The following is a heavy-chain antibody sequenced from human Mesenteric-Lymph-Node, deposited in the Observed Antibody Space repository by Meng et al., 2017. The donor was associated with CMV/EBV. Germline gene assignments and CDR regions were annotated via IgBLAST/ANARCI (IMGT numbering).Heavy chain of an antibody. CDR3: ARDLIVVVPAATQRSPYYYYYGMDV. Sequence: GESLKISCAASGFTFSDYYMSWIRQAPGKGLEWVAYISGSANIIYYADSVKGRFTISRDNAKNSLYLQMNSLRAEDTAVYYCARDLIVVVPAATQRSPYYYYYGMDVWGQGTTVTVSS. D-gene: IGHD2-2*01. CDR1: GFTFSDYY. CDR2: ISGSANII. V-gene: IGHV3-11*04. J-gene: IGHJ6*02.